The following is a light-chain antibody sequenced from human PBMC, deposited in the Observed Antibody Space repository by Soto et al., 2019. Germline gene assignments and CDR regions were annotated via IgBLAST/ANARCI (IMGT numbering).Light chain of an antibody. Sequence: IVLTESRGTLSLSAGERAALSCRASQSVSSRLAWYQQKSGQAPRLLIYGASTRATGIPARFSGSGSGTEFTLSISSLQSEDFAVYYCQQYNNWPAITSGQATPLVI. CDR1: QSVSSR. J-gene: IGKJ5*01. CDR3: QQYNNWPAIT. V-gene: IGKV3D-15*01. CDR2: GAS.